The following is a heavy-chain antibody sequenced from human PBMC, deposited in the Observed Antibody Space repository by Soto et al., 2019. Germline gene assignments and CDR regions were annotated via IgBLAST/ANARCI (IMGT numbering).Heavy chain of an antibody. J-gene: IGHJ6*02. CDR1: GFTLSMYS. Sequence: DVQLKESGGGLVQPGQSLRLSCEVSGFTLSMYSMTWVRQAPGKGLEWVAKIPQDGSDGHYLDSVKGRFTISRDNAKNSVYLQMNSLRADDTAVYYCARDHWILPAHDFFYGSDVWGQGAKVTVSS. CDR3: ARDHWILPAHDFFYGSDV. V-gene: IGHV3-7*03. CDR2: IPQDGSDG. D-gene: IGHD5-18*01.